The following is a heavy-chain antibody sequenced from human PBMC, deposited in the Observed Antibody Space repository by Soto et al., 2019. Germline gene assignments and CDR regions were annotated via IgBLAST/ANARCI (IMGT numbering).Heavy chain of an antibody. Sequence: ASVKVSCKASGYTFTGHALHWVRQAPGQRLEWMGWISANSGDTRYAQKFQGRVTITRDTSASTAYMELSSLRSEDTAVYYCARAIATYFSWFDPWGQGTLVTVSS. CDR3: ARAIATYFSWFDP. J-gene: IGHJ5*02. CDR1: GYTFTGHA. V-gene: IGHV1-3*01. CDR2: ISANSGDT. D-gene: IGHD1-26*01.